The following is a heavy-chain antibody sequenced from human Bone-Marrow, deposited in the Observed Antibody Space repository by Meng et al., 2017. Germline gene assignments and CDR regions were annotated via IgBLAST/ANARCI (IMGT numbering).Heavy chain of an antibody. CDR1: GFTFSSYS. D-gene: IGHD3-3*01. Sequence: GESLKISCAASGFTFSSYSMNWVRQAPGKGLEWVSYISSSGSTIYYADSVKGRFTISRDNAKNSLYLQMNSLRAEDTAVYYCAREKSRRYYYYGMDVWGQGTTVTVSS. V-gene: IGHV3-48*04. CDR2: ISSSGSTI. CDR3: AREKSRRYYYYGMDV. J-gene: IGHJ6*02.